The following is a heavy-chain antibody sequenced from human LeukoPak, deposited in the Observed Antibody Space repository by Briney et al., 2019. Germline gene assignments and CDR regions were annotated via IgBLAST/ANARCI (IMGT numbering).Heavy chain of an antibody. CDR1: GFTFSSYA. D-gene: IGHD6-19*01. CDR3: ARDGRRYSSGWYPTLYYFDY. V-gene: IGHV3-30*04. J-gene: IGHJ4*02. Sequence: PGESLRLSCAASGFTFSSYAMHWVRQAPGKGLEWVAVISYDGSNKYYADSVKGRFTISRDNSKNTLYLQMNSLRAEDTAVYYCARDGRRYSSGWYPTLYYFDYWGQGTLVTVSS. CDR2: ISYDGSNK.